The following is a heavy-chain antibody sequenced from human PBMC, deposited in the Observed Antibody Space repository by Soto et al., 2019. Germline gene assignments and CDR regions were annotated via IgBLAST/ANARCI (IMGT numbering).Heavy chain of an antibody. CDR3: ARASQITMIVVVRRLGHWFDP. V-gene: IGHV4-34*01. CDR1: GGSFSGYY. D-gene: IGHD3-22*01. Sequence: PSETLSLTCAVYGGSFSGYYWSWIRQPPGKGLEWIGEINHSGSTNYNPSLKSRVTISVDTSKNQFSLKLSSVTAADTAVYYCARASQITMIVVVRRLGHWFDPWGQGTLVTVS. J-gene: IGHJ5*02. CDR2: INHSGST.